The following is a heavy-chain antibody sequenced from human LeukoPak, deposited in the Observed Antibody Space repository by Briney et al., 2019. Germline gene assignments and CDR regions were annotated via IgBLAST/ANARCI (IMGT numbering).Heavy chain of an antibody. CDR2: IDYSGST. CDR1: GGSISSSSTYS. Sequence: PSETLSLTCTVSGGSISSSSTYSWGWIRQPPGKGLEWIGSIDYSGSTYYTPSLKSRVTISVDTSKNQFSLKLSSVTAADPAVYFCARQYGNYYVFDYWGQGTLVTVSS. D-gene: IGHD1-26*01. V-gene: IGHV4-39*01. J-gene: IGHJ4*02. CDR3: ARQYGNYYVFDY.